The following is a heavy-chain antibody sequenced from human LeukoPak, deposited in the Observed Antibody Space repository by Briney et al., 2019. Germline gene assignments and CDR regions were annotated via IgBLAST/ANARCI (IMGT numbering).Heavy chain of an antibody. J-gene: IGHJ6*02. V-gene: IGHV1-8*01. Sequence: GASVKVSCKASGYTFTSYDINWVRQATGQGLEWMGWMNPNSGNTGYAQKFQGRVTMTRDTSISTAYMELSRLRSDDTAVYYCARDSDGMDVWGQGTTVTVSS. CDR1: GYTFTSYD. CDR3: ARDSDGMDV. CDR2: MNPNSGNT.